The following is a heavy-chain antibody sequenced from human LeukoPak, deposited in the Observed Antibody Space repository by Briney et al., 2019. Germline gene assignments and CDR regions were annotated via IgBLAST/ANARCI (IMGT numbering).Heavy chain of an antibody. CDR3: ARARNVLLWFGEFS. J-gene: IGHJ5*01. Sequence: GGSLRLSCAASGFTFSSYSMNWVRQAPGKGLEWVSSISSSSSYIYYADSVKGRFTISRDNAKNSLYLQMNSLRAEDTAVYYCARARNVLLWFGEFSWDQGTLVTVSS. CDR1: GFTFSSYS. D-gene: IGHD3-10*01. V-gene: IGHV3-21*01. CDR2: ISSSSSYI.